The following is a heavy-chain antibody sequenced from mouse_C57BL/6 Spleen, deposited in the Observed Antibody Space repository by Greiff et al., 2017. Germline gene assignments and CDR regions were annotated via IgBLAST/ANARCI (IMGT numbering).Heavy chain of an antibody. CDR3: KRDWDYFDY. CDR2: INPETGGT. D-gene: IGHD4-1*01. CDR1: GYTFTDYE. V-gene: IGHV1-15*01. J-gene: IGHJ2*01. Sequence: VQLQQSGAELVRPGASVTLSCKASGYTFTDYEMHWVKQTPVNSLEWIGAINPETGGTGYNQKFKGKAILTANKSSSTSYLELRSLTSDDSAVYYCKRDWDYFDYVGQGTTLTVSS.